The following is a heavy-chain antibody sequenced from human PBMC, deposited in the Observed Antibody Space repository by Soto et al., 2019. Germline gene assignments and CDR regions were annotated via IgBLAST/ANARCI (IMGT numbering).Heavy chain of an antibody. CDR3: ARQQAMDY. V-gene: IGHV1-8*01. Sequence: QVQLVQSGAEVQKPGASVKVSCKASGYTFVNYEINWVRQATGQGLEWLGWMNPHSGDTFYAQNFQGRVTMTRNTSITTAYMELNSLKSEDTAVYYCARQQAMDYWGQGTLVTVSS. CDR1: GYTFVNYE. CDR2: MNPHSGDT. J-gene: IGHJ4*02.